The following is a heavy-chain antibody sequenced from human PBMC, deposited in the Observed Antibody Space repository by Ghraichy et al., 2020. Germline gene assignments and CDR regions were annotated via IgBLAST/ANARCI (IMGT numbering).Heavy chain of an antibody. Sequence: GGSLRLSGAASGLTFSSYAMSWVRQAPGKGLEWVSAISGSGGSTYYADSVKGRFTISRDNSKNTLYLQMNSLRAEDTAVYYCAKDPGDPGWYFDLWGRGTLVTVSS. CDR3: AKDPGDPGWYFDL. CDR2: ISGSGGST. V-gene: IGHV3-23*01. J-gene: IGHJ2*01. CDR1: GLTFSSYA. D-gene: IGHD3-10*01.